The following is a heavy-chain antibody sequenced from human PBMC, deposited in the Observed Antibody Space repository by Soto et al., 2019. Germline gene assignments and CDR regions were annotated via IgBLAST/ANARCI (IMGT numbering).Heavy chain of an antibody. J-gene: IGHJ4*02. CDR3: ASRYGSGKYYFDF. CDR2: IYYSGTT. Sequence: PSETLSLTCTFSGGSISSYYWSWIRQPPGKGLEWIGYIYYSGTTNYNPSLESRVTVSVDTSKNQFTLKLTSVTAADTAVYYCASRYGSGKYYFDFWGQGTPVTVS. CDR1: GGSISSYY. D-gene: IGHD3-10*01. V-gene: IGHV4-59*04.